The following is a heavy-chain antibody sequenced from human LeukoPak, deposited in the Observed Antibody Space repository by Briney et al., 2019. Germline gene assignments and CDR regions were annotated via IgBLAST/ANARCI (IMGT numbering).Heavy chain of an antibody. Sequence: GGSLRLSCAASGFTFSSHGMHWVRQAPGKGLEWVAFIRYDGSNKYYADSVKGRFTISRDNSKNTLYLQMNSLRAEDTAVYYCAKDPRIAAAGTFDYWGQGTLVTVSS. CDR2: IRYDGSNK. D-gene: IGHD6-13*01. J-gene: IGHJ4*02. CDR3: AKDPRIAAAGTFDY. V-gene: IGHV3-30*02. CDR1: GFTFSSHG.